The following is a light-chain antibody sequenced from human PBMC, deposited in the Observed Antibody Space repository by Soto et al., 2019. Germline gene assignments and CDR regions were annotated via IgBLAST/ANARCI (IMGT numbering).Light chain of an antibody. CDR3: QQLNSYSRT. J-gene: IGKJ1*01. CDR2: DAS. V-gene: IGKV1-5*01. CDR1: QSISIW. Sequence: IHLTQNTSTLSASVGDRVTITCRASQSISIWSAWYQQKPGKAPKLLIYDASSLESGVPSRFSGSGSGTEFTLTISGLQPDDFATYYCQQLNSYSRTFGQGTKVDIK.